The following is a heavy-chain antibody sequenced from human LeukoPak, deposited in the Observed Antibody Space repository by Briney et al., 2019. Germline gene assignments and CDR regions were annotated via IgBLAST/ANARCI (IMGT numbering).Heavy chain of an antibody. Sequence: GGSLRLSCAASGFTFSSYTMNWVRQAPGKGLEWVANIKEDESAKHQADSVKGRFTISRDNAQNSVYLQMSSLRGEDTAVYYCARDVGGSLDYWGQGTLVTVSS. J-gene: IGHJ4*02. CDR3: ARDVGGSLDY. CDR2: IKEDESAK. CDR1: GFTFSSYT. D-gene: IGHD1-26*01. V-gene: IGHV3-7*01.